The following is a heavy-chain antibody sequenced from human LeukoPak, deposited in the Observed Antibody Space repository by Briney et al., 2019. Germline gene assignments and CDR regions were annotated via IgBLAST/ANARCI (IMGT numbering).Heavy chain of an antibody. Sequence: SETPSLTCTVSGGSISSYHWSWIRQPPGKGLEWIGYIYYSGSTNFNPSLKSRVTISVDTSKNQFSLKLSSVTAADTAVYYCARQSSSWYEINWFDPWGQGTLVTVSS. CDR1: GGSISSYH. J-gene: IGHJ5*02. D-gene: IGHD6-13*01. CDR2: IYYSGST. CDR3: ARQSSSWYEINWFDP. V-gene: IGHV4-59*08.